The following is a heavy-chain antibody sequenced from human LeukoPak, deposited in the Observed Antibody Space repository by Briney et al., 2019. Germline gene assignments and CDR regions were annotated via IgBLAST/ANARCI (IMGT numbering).Heavy chain of an antibody. V-gene: IGHV3-23*01. CDR3: ARDPNGDYIGAFDM. J-gene: IGHJ3*02. CDR2: IRGGGTSE. Sequence: GGSLRLSCTASGFTFSAYAMMWVRQAPGKGPEGVSAIRGGGTSEFYADSVKGRFRISRDNSKDTLFLQMNSLRAEDTAVYYCARDPNGDYIGAFDMWGPGTMVTVSS. CDR1: GFTFSAYA. D-gene: IGHD4-17*01.